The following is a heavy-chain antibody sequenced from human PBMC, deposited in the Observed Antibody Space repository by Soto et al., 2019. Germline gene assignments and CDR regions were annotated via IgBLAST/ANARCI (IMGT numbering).Heavy chain of an antibody. D-gene: IGHD4-17*01. J-gene: IGHJ3*02. V-gene: IGHV3-23*01. CDR1: GFIFSTYA. CDR2: ISNSGDST. Sequence: PGGSLRLSCAASGFIFSTYAMNWVRQAPGKGLEWVSAISNSGDSTYYTGSVRGRFTISRDNSINTLYLQMSSLRTEDTAVYYCAHPRGYGVFDAVDIWGQGTMVTVSS. CDR3: AHPRGYGVFDAVDI.